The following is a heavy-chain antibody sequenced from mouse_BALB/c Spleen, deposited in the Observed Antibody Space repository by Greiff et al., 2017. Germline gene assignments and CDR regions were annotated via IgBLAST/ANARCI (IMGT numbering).Heavy chain of an antibody. V-gene: IGHV6-6*02. CDR3: TKYDGYYPYWYFDV. CDR1: GFTFSNYW. Sequence: EVQGVESGGGLVQPGGSMKLSCVASGFTFSNYWMNWVRQSPEKGLEWVAEIRLKSNNYATHYAESVKGRFTISRDDSKSSVYLQMNNLRAEDTGIYYCTKYDGYYPYWYFDVWGAGTTVTVSS. D-gene: IGHD2-3*01. CDR2: IRLKSNNYAT. J-gene: IGHJ1*01.